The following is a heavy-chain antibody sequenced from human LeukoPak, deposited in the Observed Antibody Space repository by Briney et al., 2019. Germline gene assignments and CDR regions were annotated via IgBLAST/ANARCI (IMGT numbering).Heavy chain of an antibody. V-gene: IGHV4-61*02. J-gene: IGHJ6*03. Sequence: SETLSLTCTVSGGSISSGSYYWSWIRQPAGKGLEWIGRIYTSGSTNYNPSLKSRVTMSVDTSKNQFSLKLSSVTAADTAVYYCARDYYDSSGYPYYYYYYYMDVWGKGTTVTVSS. CDR3: ARDYYDSSGYPYYYYYYYMDV. D-gene: IGHD3-22*01. CDR1: GGSISSGSYY. CDR2: IYTSGST.